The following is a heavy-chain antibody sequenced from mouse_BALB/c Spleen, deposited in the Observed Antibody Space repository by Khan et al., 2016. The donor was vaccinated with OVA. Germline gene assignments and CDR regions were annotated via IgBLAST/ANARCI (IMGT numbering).Heavy chain of an antibody. J-gene: IGHJ3*01. CDR2: IWSGGTT. V-gene: IGHV2-2*02. CDR3: ARNYDYDEGLDY. D-gene: IGHD2-4*01. Sequence: QVQLKQSGPGLVQPSQSLSITCTVSGFSLTTYGVHWVRQSPGKGLEWLGVIWSGGTTDYSAAFISRLSITKDNSKSQVFFKMNSLQANDTARYYCARNYDYDEGLDYWGQGTLVTGSA. CDR1: GFSLTTYG.